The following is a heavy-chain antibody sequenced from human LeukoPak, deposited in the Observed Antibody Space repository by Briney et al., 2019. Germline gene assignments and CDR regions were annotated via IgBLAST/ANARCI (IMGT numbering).Heavy chain of an antibody. J-gene: IGHJ4*02. CDR2: IKEDGSEK. Sequence: GGSLRLSCAASGFTFRTYWMTWVRQAPGKGLEWVANIKEDGSEKYYVDSVKGRFTITRDNAKNSLYLQMNSLRVEDTAVYYSARELNYFDYWGQGTLVTVSS. V-gene: IGHV3-7*01. CDR1: GFTFRTYW. CDR3: ARELNYFDY.